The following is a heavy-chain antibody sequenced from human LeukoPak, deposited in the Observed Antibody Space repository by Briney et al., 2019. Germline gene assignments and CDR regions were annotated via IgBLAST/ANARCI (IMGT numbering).Heavy chain of an antibody. V-gene: IGHV4-34*01. D-gene: IGHD5-18*01. Sequence: SETLSLTCAVYGGSFSGYYWSWIRQPPGKGPEWIGEINHSGSTNYNPSLKSRVTISVDTSKNQFSLKLSSVTAADTAVYYCARGPRIQLWLEEVMGAFDIWGQGTMVTVSS. CDR1: GGSFSGYY. CDR2: INHSGST. J-gene: IGHJ3*02. CDR3: ARGPRIQLWLEEVMGAFDI.